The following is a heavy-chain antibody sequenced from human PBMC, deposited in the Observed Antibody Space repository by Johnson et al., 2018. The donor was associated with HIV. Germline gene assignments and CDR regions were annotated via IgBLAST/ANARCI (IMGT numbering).Heavy chain of an antibody. CDR3: AKDQGGTYNLGAFDS. V-gene: IGHV3-30*18. CDR2: VLYDGGKK. J-gene: IGHJ3*01. Sequence: VQLVESGGGVVQPGRSLRLSCTASGFTFSTYAMHWVRRAPGKGLEWVAVVLYDGGKKYYLESVQGRFNISRDNSKNTLHLQMNSLRPEDTALYYCAKDQGGTYNLGAFDSWGQGTMVTVSS. CDR1: GFTFSTYA. D-gene: IGHD1-14*01.